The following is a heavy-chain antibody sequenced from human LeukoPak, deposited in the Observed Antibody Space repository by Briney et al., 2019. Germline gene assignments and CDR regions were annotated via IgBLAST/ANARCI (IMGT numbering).Heavy chain of an antibody. D-gene: IGHD5/OR15-5a*01. CDR3: ARDSRWVSTRRAFDI. CDR1: GGSISSGGYY. V-gene: IGHV4-30-2*01. CDR2: IYHSGST. J-gene: IGHJ3*02. Sequence: SETLSLTCTVSGGSISSGGYYWSWIRQPPGKGLEWIGYIYHSGSTYYNPSLKSRVTISVDRSKNQFSLKLSSVTAADTAVYYCARDSRWVSTRRAFDIWGQGTMVTVSS.